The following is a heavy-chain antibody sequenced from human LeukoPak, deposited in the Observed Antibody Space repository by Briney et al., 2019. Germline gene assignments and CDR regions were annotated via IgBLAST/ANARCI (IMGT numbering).Heavy chain of an antibody. D-gene: IGHD6-19*01. V-gene: IGHV4-59*01. CDR1: GGSISSYY. Sequence: SETLSLTCTVSGGSISSYYWGWIRQPPGKGLEWIGYIYYSGSTNYNPSLKSRVTISVDTSKNQFSLKLSSVTAADTAVYYCARVNSSGWYWFDPWGQGTLVTVSS. J-gene: IGHJ5*02. CDR3: ARVNSSGWYWFDP. CDR2: IYYSGST.